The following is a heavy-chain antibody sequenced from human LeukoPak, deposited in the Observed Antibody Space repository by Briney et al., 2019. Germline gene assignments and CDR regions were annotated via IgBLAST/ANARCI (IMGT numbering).Heavy chain of an antibody. CDR1: GGTFSSYA. D-gene: IGHD6-6*01. Sequence: SVKVSCKASGGTFSSYAISWVRQAPGQGLEWMGGIIPIFGTANYAQKFQGRVTITADKSTSTAYMELSSLRSEDTAVYYCARDLRIAARPGPFDYWGQGTLVTVSS. J-gene: IGHJ4*02. V-gene: IGHV1-69*06. CDR3: ARDLRIAARPGPFDY. CDR2: IIPIFGTA.